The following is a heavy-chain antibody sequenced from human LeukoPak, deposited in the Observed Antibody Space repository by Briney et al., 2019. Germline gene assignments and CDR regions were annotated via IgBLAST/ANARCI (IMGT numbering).Heavy chain of an antibody. J-gene: IGHJ4*02. CDR1: GFTFSSYG. CDR2: ISGSGGNT. CDR3: AKEYYDFWSGYPHDC. D-gene: IGHD3-3*01. Sequence: GGSLRLSCAASGFTFSSYGMIWVRQAPGKGLEWVSDISGSGGNTYYADSVKGRFTIPRDNSKNTLYLQMNSLRAEDTGVYYCAKEYYDFWSGYPHDCWGQGSLVTVSS. V-gene: IGHV3-23*01.